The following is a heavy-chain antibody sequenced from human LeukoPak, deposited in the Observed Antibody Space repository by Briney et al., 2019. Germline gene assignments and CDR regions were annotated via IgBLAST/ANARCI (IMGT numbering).Heavy chain of an antibody. CDR3: TRLTDGYYDYVWGSWDY. Sequence: GESLKISCKGSGYSFTNYWIGWVRQMPGKGLEWMGITYHGNSYTRYSPSFQGQVTISADRSISTAYLQWSSLKASDTAMYYCTRLTDGYYDYVWGSWDYWGQGTLVTVSS. D-gene: IGHD3-16*01. V-gene: IGHV5-51*01. CDR2: TYHGNSYT. J-gene: IGHJ4*02. CDR1: GYSFTNYW.